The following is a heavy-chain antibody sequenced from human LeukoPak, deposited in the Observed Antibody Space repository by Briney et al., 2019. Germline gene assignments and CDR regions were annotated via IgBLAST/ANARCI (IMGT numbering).Heavy chain of an antibody. J-gene: IGHJ4*02. V-gene: IGHV3-21*04. CDR3: AKSFGPVIAAAGTGAD. D-gene: IGHD6-13*01. CDR1: GFTFSRHS. Sequence: PGGSLRLSCAASGFTFSRHSINWVGQAPGKGLEWVSSISSSSSYIYYADSVKGRFTISRDNAKNSLYLQMNSLRAEDTAVYYCAKSFGPVIAAAGTGADWGQGTLVTVSS. CDR2: ISSSSSYI.